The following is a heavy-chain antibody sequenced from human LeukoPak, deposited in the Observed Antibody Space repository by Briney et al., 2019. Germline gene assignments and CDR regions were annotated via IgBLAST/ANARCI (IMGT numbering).Heavy chain of an antibody. CDR1: GFTFSSYE. J-gene: IGHJ4*02. Sequence: AGGSLRLSCAASGFTFSSYEMNWVRQPPGKGREWVSYISSSGRTIYYADSVKGRFTISRDNAKNSLYLQMNSLRAEDTAVYFCAREDGYFDYWGQGTLVTVSS. CDR2: ISSSGRTI. V-gene: IGHV3-48*03. CDR3: AREDGYFDY.